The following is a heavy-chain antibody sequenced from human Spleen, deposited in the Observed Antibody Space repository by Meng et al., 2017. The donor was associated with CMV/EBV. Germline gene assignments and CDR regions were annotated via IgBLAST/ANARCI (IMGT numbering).Heavy chain of an antibody. CDR1: GFSFTNYA. CDR3: VKDAGYCSVTNCYPIDH. J-gene: IGHJ5*02. Sequence: GESLKISCAASGFSFTNYAMNWVRQAPGKGPEWVAFIRPDGTYTYQADSVTGRFTISRDNSQNTLYPIMRSLKAEDTAVYYRVKDAGYCSVTNCYPIDHWGQGTLVTVSS. V-gene: IGHV3-30*02. D-gene: IGHD2-2*01. CDR2: IRPDGTYT.